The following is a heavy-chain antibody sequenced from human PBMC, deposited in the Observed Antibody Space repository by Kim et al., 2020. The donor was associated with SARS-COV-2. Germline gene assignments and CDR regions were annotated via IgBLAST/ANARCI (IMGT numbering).Heavy chain of an antibody. V-gene: IGHV4-59*08. CDR3: ARHVFGGNSNWFDP. CDR1: GGSISSYY. Sequence: SETLSLTCTVSGGSISSYYWSWIRQPPGKGLEWIGYIYYSGSTNYNPSLKSRVTISVDTSKNQFSLKLSSVTAADTAVYYCARHVFGGNSNWFDPWGQGTLVTVSS. D-gene: IGHD3-10*01. CDR2: IYYSGST. J-gene: IGHJ5*02.